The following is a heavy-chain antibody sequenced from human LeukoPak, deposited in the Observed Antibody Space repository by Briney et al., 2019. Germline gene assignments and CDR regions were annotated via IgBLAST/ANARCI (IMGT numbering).Heavy chain of an antibody. CDR2: IYYSGST. CDR3: ARARYNSGWFPFDY. Sequence: SETLSLTCSVSGGSINFYYWSWIRQPPGKGLEWIGYIYYSGSTNYNPSLKSRVIISVDTPKNQFSLKLSSVTAADTAVYYCARARYNSGWFPFDYWGQGTLVTVSS. D-gene: IGHD6-19*01. V-gene: IGHV4-59*01. J-gene: IGHJ4*02. CDR1: GGSINFYY.